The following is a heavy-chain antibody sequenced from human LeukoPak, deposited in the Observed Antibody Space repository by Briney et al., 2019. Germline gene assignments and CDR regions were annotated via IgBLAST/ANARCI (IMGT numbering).Heavy chain of an antibody. V-gene: IGHV3-43D*03. Sequence: GGSLRLSCAASGFTFDDYAMHWVRQAPGKGLEWVSLISWDGGSAYYADSVKGRFTISRDNSKNSLYLQMNSLRAEDTALYYCATLRGYSGYGDYWGQGTLVTVSS. CDR1: GFTFDDYA. CDR2: ISWDGGSA. J-gene: IGHJ4*02. CDR3: ATLRGYSGYGDY. D-gene: IGHD5-12*01.